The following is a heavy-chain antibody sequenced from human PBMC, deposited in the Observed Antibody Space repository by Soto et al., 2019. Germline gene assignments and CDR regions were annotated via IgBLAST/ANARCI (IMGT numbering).Heavy chain of an antibody. J-gene: IGHJ5*02. V-gene: IGHV3-13*01. D-gene: IGHD2-8*02. CDR2: IGTQHDT. CDR3: TKQASYWHGGGGWFDP. Sequence: EVQLVESGGGLVQPGGSLRLSCAASGFTFSAYDMHWVRQATGKGLEWVSDIGTQHDTYYPDSVKGRFTISRENAKNSLYLQRNSLSAGDTAVYSCTKQASYWHGGGGWFDPWGQGTLVTVSS. CDR1: GFTFSAYD.